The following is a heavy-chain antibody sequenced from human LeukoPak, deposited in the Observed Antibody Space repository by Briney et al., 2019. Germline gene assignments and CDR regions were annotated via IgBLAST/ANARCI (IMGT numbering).Heavy chain of an antibody. J-gene: IGHJ4*02. CDR2: IKQDGSEK. CDR1: GFTFNSYW. Sequence: GGSLRLSCAASGFTFNSYWMSWVRQAPGKGLEWVANIKQDGSEKYYVDSVKGRFTISRDNAKNSLHLQMNSLRAEDTAVYYCALSRTLDYWGQGTLVTVSS. CDR3: ALSRTLDY. V-gene: IGHV3-7*01.